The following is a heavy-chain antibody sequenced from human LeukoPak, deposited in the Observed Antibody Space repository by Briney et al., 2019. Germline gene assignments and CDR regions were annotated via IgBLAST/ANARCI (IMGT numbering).Heavy chain of an antibody. CDR1: GVTFSNYA. CDR2: ISGSAGST. V-gene: IGHV3-23*01. J-gene: IGHJ3*01. CDR3: AKDLAYRRGWFLGAFDV. Sequence: GGSLRLSCAASGVTFSNYAMSCVRQAPGKGLEWGSGISGSAGSTYYADSVKGRFSISRDNSKNTVYLQMNRLRAEDTAAYYCAKDLAYRRGWFLGAFDVWGQGTMVTVSS. D-gene: IGHD6-19*01.